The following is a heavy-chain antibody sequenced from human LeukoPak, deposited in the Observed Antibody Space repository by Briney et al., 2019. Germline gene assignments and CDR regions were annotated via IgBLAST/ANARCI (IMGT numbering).Heavy chain of an antibody. CDR2: ISSSGGII. Sequence: PGGSLRFSCAGSGFTFRSYEMNWVRQAPGKGLEWVSYISSSGGIIYYADSVKGRFTISRDNAKNSLYLQMSSLRAEDAAVYYCARDGDSSNWVYFDYWGQGTLVTVSS. D-gene: IGHD6-13*01. V-gene: IGHV3-48*03. J-gene: IGHJ4*02. CDR1: GFTFRSYE. CDR3: ARDGDSSNWVYFDY.